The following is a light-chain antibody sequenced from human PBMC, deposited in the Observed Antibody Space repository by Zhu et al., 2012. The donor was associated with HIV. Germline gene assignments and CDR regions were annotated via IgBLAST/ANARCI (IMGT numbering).Light chain of an antibody. V-gene: IGKV3-20*01. CDR3: QQYANIPGT. CDR2: GVS. CDR1: LSITNTY. J-gene: IGKJ1*01. Sequence: EIVLTQSPGTLSLSPGEGATLSCRASLSITNTYLAWYQQKPGQAPRLLIYGVSTRATGIPDRFSGSGSGTDFTLTISRLEPEDFAVYYCQQYANIPGTFGLGTRVE.